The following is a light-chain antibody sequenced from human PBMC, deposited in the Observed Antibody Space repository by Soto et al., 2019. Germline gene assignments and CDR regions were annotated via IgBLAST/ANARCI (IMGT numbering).Light chain of an antibody. J-gene: IGLJ1*01. CDR2: ENN. V-gene: IGLV1-40*01. CDR1: SSNIGAGYE. CDR3: QSYDSSLSGYV. Sequence: QSVLTQPPSVSEAPGQRVTISCTGSSSNIGAGYEAHWYQQVPGTAPKLLIYENNNRPSGVPVRFSGSKSGTSASLAITGLQAEDEAEYYCQSYDSSLSGYVFGTGPKLTVL.